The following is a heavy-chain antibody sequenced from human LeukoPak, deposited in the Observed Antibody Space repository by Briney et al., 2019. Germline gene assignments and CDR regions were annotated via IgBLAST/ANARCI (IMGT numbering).Heavy chain of an antibody. CDR3: ARVGGKYCSSTSCYDY. V-gene: IGHV4-30-2*01. D-gene: IGHD2-2*01. CDR1: GGSISSGGYS. Sequence: SQTLSLTCAVSGGSISSGGYSWSWIRQPPGKGLEWIGYIYHSGSTYYNPSLKSRVTISVDRSKNQFSLKLSSVTAADTAVYYCARVGGKYCSSTSCYDYWGQGTLVTVSS. J-gene: IGHJ4*02. CDR2: IYHSGST.